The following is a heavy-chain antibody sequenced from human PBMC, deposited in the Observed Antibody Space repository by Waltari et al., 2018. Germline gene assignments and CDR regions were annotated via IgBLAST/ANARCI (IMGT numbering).Heavy chain of an antibody. D-gene: IGHD2-15*01. J-gene: IGHJ6*02. V-gene: IGHV1-69*08. CDR3: ARVVVVAATQEYYYGMDV. CDR1: GGTFSSYA. Sequence: QVQLVQSGAEVKKPGSSVKVSCKASGGTFSSYAISWVRQAPGQGLEWMGRIIPIFGTANYAQKFQGRLTVTADKATSTAYMELSSLRSEDTAVYYCARVVVVAATQEYYYGMDVWGQGTTVTVSS. CDR2: IIPIFGTA.